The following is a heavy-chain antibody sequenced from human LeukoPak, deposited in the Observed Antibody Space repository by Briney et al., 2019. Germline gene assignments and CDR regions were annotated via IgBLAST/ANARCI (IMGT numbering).Heavy chain of an antibody. J-gene: IGHJ6*03. CDR1: GGSSSSSSYY. D-gene: IGHD1-14*01. V-gene: IGHV4-39*01. Sequence: PSENLSLTCTVSGGSSSSSSYYWGWVRQPPGKGLEWIGSIYYSRSTYYNPSLKSLVTISLDTSKNQFSLKLSSVTAADTAVYYCARVYRYYYYYYYMDVWGKGTTVTVSS. CDR3: ARVYRYYYYYYYMDV. CDR2: IYYSRST.